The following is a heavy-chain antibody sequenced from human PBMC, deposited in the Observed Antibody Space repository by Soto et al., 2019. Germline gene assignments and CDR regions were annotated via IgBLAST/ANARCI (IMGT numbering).Heavy chain of an antibody. CDR1: GYTFTSYD. CDR2: MNPNSGNT. CDR3: ARVASNSIYSSSWFNWFEP. J-gene: IGHJ5*02. Sequence: GASVKVSCKASGYTFTSYDINWVRQATGQGLEWMGWMNPNSGNTGYAQKFQGRVTMTRNTSISTAYMELSSLRSEDTAVYYCARVASNSIYSSSWFNWFEPWGQGILVSVSS. D-gene: IGHD6-13*01. V-gene: IGHV1-8*01.